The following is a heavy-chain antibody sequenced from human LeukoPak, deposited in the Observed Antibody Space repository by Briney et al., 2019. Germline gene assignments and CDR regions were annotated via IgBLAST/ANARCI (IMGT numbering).Heavy chain of an antibody. V-gene: IGHV3-23*01. D-gene: IGHD3-22*01. CDR1: GFTFSTYA. Sequence: PGGSLRLSCAASGFTFSTYAMSGVRQAPAKGLEWVSAISGIGGSTHYADAVKGRFTISRDNAKNTLYLQMNSLRAEDTAVYYCAKNPSSGYYLYYFDYWGQGTLVTVSS. CDR2: ISGIGGST. J-gene: IGHJ4*02. CDR3: AKNPSSGYYLYYFDY.